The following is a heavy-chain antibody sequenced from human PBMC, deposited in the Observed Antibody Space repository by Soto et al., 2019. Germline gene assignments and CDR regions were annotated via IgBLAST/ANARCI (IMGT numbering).Heavy chain of an antibody. CDR2: ISGSGGST. J-gene: IGHJ5*02. CDR1: GFTFSRYA. CDR3: AKGGGDGSGLFDP. D-gene: IGHD3-10*01. Sequence: EVQLLESGGGLVQPGGSLRLSCAASGFTFSRYAMSWVRQAPGKGREWVSAISGSGGSTYYADSVKGRVTISRDNSQNTLELQMNSLRAEDTAVYDCAKGGGDGSGLFDPWGQGTLGTVAS. V-gene: IGHV3-23*01.